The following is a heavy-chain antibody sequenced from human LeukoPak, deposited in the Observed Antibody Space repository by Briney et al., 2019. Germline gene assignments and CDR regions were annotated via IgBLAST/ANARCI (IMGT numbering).Heavy chain of an antibody. CDR3: AIPYYYEKARAFDI. Sequence: SETLSLTCTVSGGSISSSSYYWGWIRQPPGKGLEWIGEINHSGSTNHNPSLKSRVTISVDTSKNQFSLKLSSVTAADTAVYYCAIPYYYEKARAFDIWGQGTMVTVSS. CDR2: INHSGST. CDR1: GGSISSSSYY. D-gene: IGHD3-22*01. V-gene: IGHV4-39*07. J-gene: IGHJ3*02.